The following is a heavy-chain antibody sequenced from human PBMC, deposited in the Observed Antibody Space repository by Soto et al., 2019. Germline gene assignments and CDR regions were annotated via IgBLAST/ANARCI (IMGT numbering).Heavy chain of an antibody. CDR3: ARALDFWSAYFDY. J-gene: IGHJ4*02. Sequence: GGSLRLSCAASGFTFSSYTIIWVRQVPGKGLEWVSHISISSSTIYYADSVKGRFTISRDNSKNTLYLQMNSLRTEDTAVYYCARALDFWSAYFDYWGQGSLVTVSS. CDR1: GFTFSSYT. CDR2: ISISSSTI. D-gene: IGHD3-3*01. V-gene: IGHV3-48*01.